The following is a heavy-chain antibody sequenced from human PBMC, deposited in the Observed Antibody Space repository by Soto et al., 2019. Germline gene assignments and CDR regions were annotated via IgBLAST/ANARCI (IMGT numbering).Heavy chain of an antibody. CDR3: AKDFRPDGKYDLDY. CDR2: ILSDGGTK. J-gene: IGHJ4*02. V-gene: IGHV3-23*01. Sequence: EVQLLESGGGLVQPGGSLRLSCAASGFTFAGYAMNWVRQAPGRGLEWVAGILSDGGTKYYADPVKGRFTISRDNSKNILYLQMSSLRADDTALYYCAKDFRPDGKYDLDYWGQGTPVVVSP. D-gene: IGHD3-3*01. CDR1: GFTFAGYA.